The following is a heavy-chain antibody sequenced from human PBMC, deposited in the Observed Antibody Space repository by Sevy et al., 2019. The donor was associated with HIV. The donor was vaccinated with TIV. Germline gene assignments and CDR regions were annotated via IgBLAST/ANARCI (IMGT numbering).Heavy chain of an antibody. V-gene: IGHV3-23*01. J-gene: IGHJ4*02. Sequence: GGSLRLSCAASGFTFSSYAMSWVRQAPGKGLEWVSAISGGGGSTYYADSVKGRFTISRDNSKNTLYLQMNSLRAEDTAVYYCAKDEDGCSSTGCYLAFFDYWGQGTLVTVSS. CDR3: AKDEDGCSSTGCYLAFFDY. CDR2: ISGGGGST. D-gene: IGHD2-2*01. CDR1: GFTFSSYA.